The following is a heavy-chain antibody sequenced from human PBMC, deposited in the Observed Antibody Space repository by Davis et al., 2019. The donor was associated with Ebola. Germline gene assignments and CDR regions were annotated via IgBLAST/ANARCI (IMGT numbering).Heavy chain of an antibody. J-gene: IGHJ6*02. CDR2: IIPILGIA. D-gene: IGHD3-10*01. CDR1: GGTFSSYA. V-gene: IGHV1-69*04. CDR3: ASTYGSGSYYYYYGMDV. Sequence: SVKVSCKASGGTFSSYAISWVRQAPGQGLEWMGRIIPILGIANYAQKFQGRVTITADKSTSTAYMELSSLRSEDTAVYYCASTYGSGSYYYYYGMDVWGQGTTVTVSS.